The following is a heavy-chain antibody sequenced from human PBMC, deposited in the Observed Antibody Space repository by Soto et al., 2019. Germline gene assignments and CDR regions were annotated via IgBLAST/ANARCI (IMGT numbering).Heavy chain of an antibody. J-gene: IGHJ6*02. CDR1: GYTFTSYA. CDR3: AKADTVTSGYYYGMDV. Sequence: VKVSCKASGYTFTSYAIHWVRQAPGQRPEWMGWINAGNGNTKYSQNFQGRVTITRDTSASTAYMDLSSLRPEDTAMYYCAKADTVTSGYYYGMDVWGQGTTVTVS. D-gene: IGHD4-17*01. CDR2: INAGNGNT. V-gene: IGHV1-3*01.